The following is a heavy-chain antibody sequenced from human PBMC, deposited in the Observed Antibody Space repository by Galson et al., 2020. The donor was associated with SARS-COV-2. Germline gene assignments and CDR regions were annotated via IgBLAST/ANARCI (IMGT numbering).Heavy chain of an antibody. D-gene: IGHD6-19*01. CDR1: GFTFSSYG. J-gene: IGHJ4*02. CDR2: ISYDGSNK. V-gene: IGHV3-30*18. Sequence: TGGSLRLSCAASGFTFSSYGMHWVRQAPGKGLEWVAVISYDGSNKYYADSVKGRFTISRDNSKNTLYLQMNSLRAEDTAVYYCANLPGYSSGWYYFDYWGQGTLVTVSS. CDR3: ANLPGYSSGWYYFDY.